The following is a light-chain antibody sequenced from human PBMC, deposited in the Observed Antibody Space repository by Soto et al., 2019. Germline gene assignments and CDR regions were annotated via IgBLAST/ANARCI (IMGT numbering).Light chain of an antibody. V-gene: IGKV3-20*01. Sequence: EIVLTQSLGTLSLSPGERVTLSCRASQSVSSSYLAWYQQKPGQAPRLFVYGASRRATGVPDRFSSGGSGADFTLTISILQPEDFAVYYCQHYGRSLTFVGGTRVEIK. CDR3: QHYGRSLT. J-gene: IGKJ4*01. CDR1: QSVSSSY. CDR2: GAS.